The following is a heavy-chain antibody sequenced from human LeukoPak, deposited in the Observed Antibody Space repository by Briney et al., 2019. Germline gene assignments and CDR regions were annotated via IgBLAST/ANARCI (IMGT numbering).Heavy chain of an antibody. D-gene: IGHD2-8*01. CDR3: AKDLRIRAGVPDY. J-gene: IGHJ4*02. V-gene: IGHV3-23*01. Sequence: GGSLRLSCAASGFTFSTYAMSWVRQAPGQGLEWVSTISSGGGFTYYSESVKGRFTISRDSSKSTLCLQMNSLRAEDTAVYYCAKDLRIRAGVPDYWGQGTLVTVSS. CDR2: ISSGGGFT. CDR1: GFTFSTYA.